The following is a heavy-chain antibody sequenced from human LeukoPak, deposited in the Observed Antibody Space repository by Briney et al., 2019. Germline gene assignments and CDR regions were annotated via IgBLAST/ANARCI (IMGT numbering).Heavy chain of an antibody. Sequence: ASVKVSCKASGYTFTSYAMNWVRQAPGQGLEWMGWINTNTGNPTYAQGFTGRFVFSLDTSVSTAYLQISSLKAEDTAVYYCASSYYDILTGYFSWFDPWGQGTLVTVSS. V-gene: IGHV7-4-1*02. CDR3: ASSYYDILTGYFSWFDP. CDR1: GYTFTSYA. J-gene: IGHJ5*02. D-gene: IGHD3-9*01. CDR2: INTNTGNP.